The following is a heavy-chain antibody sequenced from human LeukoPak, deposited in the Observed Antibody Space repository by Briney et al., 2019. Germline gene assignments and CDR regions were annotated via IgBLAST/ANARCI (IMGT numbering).Heavy chain of an antibody. Sequence: PGGSLRLSCAASGFTFKSCEMNWVRQAPGKGLEWVSFISSSGTTVYYADSVKGRFTISRDNAKNSLYLQMNSLRAEDTAVYYCARERGLQLFYYGMDVWGQGTTVTVSS. D-gene: IGHD5-18*01. V-gene: IGHV3-48*03. CDR3: ARERGLQLFYYGMDV. CDR2: ISSSGTTV. J-gene: IGHJ6*02. CDR1: GFTFKSCE.